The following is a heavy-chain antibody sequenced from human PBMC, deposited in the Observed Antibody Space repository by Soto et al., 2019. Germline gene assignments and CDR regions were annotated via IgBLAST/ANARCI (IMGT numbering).Heavy chain of an antibody. J-gene: IGHJ4*02. V-gene: IGHV1-69*08. CDR2: IIPILGIA. Sequence: QVQLMQSGAEVKKPGSSVKVSCKASGGTFSSYTISWVRQAPGQGLEWMGRIIPILGIANYAQKFQGRVTITADKSTSTAYMELSSLRSEDTAVYYCARETPLCTSCYLYWGQGTLVTVSS. CDR3: ARETPLCTSCYLY. D-gene: IGHD2-2*01. CDR1: GGTFSSYT.